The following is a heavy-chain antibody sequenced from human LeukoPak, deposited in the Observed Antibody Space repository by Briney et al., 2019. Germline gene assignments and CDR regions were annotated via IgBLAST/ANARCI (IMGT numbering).Heavy chain of an antibody. CDR1: GFTFSGFG. CDR2: ILNDGSTR. Sequence: PGRSLRLSCAASGFTFSGFGMHWVRQAPGKGLEWVTFILNDGSTRYYADSVKGRFTISRDNSKNTLFLQMDSLRPEDTGVYYCARGRGGNGFSHFDYWGQGTLVTVSS. D-gene: IGHD4-23*01. J-gene: IGHJ4*02. CDR3: ARGRGGNGFSHFDY. V-gene: IGHV3-30-3*01.